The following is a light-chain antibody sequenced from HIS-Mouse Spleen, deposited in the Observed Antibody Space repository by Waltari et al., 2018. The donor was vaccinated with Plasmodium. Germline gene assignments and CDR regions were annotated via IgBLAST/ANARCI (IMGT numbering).Light chain of an antibody. J-gene: IGLJ1*01. Sequence: QSALTQPRSVSGSPGQSVTISCTGTSSDVGCYNYVSWYQQHPGKAPKLMIYDVGKRPSGVPVRFSGSKSGKTASLTISGLQAEDEADYYCCSYAGSYTYVFGTGTKVTVL. V-gene: IGLV2-11*01. CDR1: SSDVGCYNY. CDR3: CSYAGSYTYV. CDR2: DVG.